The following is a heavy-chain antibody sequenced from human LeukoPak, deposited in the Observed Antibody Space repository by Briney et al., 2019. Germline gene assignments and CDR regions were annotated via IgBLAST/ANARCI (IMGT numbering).Heavy chain of an antibody. V-gene: IGHV4-59*01. CDR3: ARSVPYNYGYIDN. J-gene: IGHJ4*02. CDR2: IYYSGTT. D-gene: IGHD5-18*01. CDR1: GGSISNYY. Sequence: PSETLSLTCTVSGGSISNYYWSWIRQPPGKGLEWIGYIYYSGTTNYNPSLRSRVSISLDTSKNQVSLKLSSVTAADTAVYYCARSVPYNYGYIDNWGQGTLVTVSS.